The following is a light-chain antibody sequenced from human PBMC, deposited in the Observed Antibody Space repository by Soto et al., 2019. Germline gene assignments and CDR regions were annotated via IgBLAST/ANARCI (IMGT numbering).Light chain of an antibody. CDR1: QGISSY. CDR2: GAS. Sequence: DIQLTQSPSFLSASVGDRVTITCRASQGISSYVAWYQQPPGKAPKLLIYGASTLQRGVSSRFSGRGSGTEFTLSVSSLQTEDFATYDCQHLNTYPRTCGQGTKLEVK. V-gene: IGKV1-9*01. J-gene: IGKJ2*01. CDR3: QHLNTYPRT.